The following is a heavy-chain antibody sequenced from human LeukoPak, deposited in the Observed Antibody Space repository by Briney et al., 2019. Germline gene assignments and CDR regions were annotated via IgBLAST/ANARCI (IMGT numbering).Heavy chain of an antibody. CDR2: IYHSGST. D-gene: IGHD2-21*01. V-gene: IGHV4-38-2*01. Sequence: PSETLSLTCAVSGYSISSGYYWVWIRQPPGKGLEWIGSIYHSGSTYYNPSLKSRVTISVDTSKNQFSLKLSSVTAADTAVYYCARYVVVIDYWGQGTLVTVSS. CDR1: GYSISSGYY. J-gene: IGHJ4*02. CDR3: ARYVVVIDY.